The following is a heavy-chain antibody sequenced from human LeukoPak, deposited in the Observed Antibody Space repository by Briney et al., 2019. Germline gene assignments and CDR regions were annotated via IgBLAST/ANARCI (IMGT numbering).Heavy chain of an antibody. Sequence: GESLTLSCKGFGYIFTNYWIGWVLQMPGKGLECMGIIYPGHSDSIYRPSFQGQVTFSADKFVSTAYLHWISLKASDTAMYYCARHSSSSMGRVPPYYYYYMDVWGKGTTVTVSS. V-gene: IGHV5-51*01. J-gene: IGHJ6*03. CDR2: IYPGHSDS. CDR1: GYIFTNYW. CDR3: ARHSSSSMGRVPPYYYYYMDV. D-gene: IGHD6-6*01.